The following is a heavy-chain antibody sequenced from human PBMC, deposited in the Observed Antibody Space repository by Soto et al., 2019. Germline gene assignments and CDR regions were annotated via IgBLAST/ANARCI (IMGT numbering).Heavy chain of an antibody. V-gene: IGHV3-23*01. CDR1: GVRLRNWA. J-gene: IGHJ4*02. CDR2: ISGNGGGA. CDR3: AKRGCSSDSALRNFAY. D-gene: IGHD6-19*01. Sequence: GGCLGLSGAASGVRLRNWAASGVRQAPGKGREWVATISGNGGGAYYADSVKGRFTISRDNSKNPLYLRMNSLRAEDTAVYYCAKRGCSSDSALRNFAYWGQGTLVTV.